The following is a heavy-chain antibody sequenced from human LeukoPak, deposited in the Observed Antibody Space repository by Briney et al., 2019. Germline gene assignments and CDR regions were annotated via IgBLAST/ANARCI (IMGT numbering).Heavy chain of an antibody. CDR3: AKDRGPYCSSTSCYAFDY. CDR1: GFTFSSYA. J-gene: IGHJ4*02. Sequence: GGSLRLSCAASGFTFSSYAMSWVRQAPGKGLEWVSAISGSGGSTYYADSVKGRFTISRDNSKNTLYLQMNSLRAGDTAVYYCAKDRGPYCSSTSCYAFDYWGQGTLVTVSS. CDR2: ISGSGGST. D-gene: IGHD2-2*01. V-gene: IGHV3-23*01.